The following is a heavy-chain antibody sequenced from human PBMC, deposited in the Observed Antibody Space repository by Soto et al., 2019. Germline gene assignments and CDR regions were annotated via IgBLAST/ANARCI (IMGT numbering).Heavy chain of an antibody. Sequence: SETLSLTCAVYGGSFSGYYWSWIRQPPGQGLEWIGEINHSGSTNYNPSLKSRVTISVDTSKNQFSLKLSSVSAADTAVYYCAREYSGYDYYSYYLDGWGKGTRVTAS. V-gene: IGHV4-34*01. J-gene: IGHJ6*03. CDR3: AREYSGYDYYSYYLDG. CDR2: INHSGST. D-gene: IGHD5-12*01. CDR1: GGSFSGYY.